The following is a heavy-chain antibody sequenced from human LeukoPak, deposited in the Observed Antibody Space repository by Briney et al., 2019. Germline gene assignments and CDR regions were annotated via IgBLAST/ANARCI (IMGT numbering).Heavy chain of an antibody. V-gene: IGHV3-30*02. J-gene: IGHJ4*02. D-gene: IGHD2-15*01. CDR3: AREVYHVVVAATDY. Sequence: GGSLRLSCAASGFTFSSYGMHWVRQAPGKGLEWVAFIRYDGSNKYYADSVKGRFTISRDNSKNTLYLQMNSLRAEDTAVYYCAREVYHVVVAATDYWGQGTLVTVSS. CDR1: GFTFSSYG. CDR2: IRYDGSNK.